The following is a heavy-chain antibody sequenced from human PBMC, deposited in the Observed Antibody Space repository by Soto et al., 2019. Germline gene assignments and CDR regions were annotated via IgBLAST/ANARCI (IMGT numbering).Heavy chain of an antibody. CDR3: ASASGEGYYYYGMDV. J-gene: IGHJ6*02. CDR1: GFTFSSYW. V-gene: IGHV3-7*03. CDR2: IKQDGSEK. Sequence: GGSLRLSCAASGFTFSSYWMSWVRQAPGKGLEWVANIKQDGSEKYYVDSVKGRFTISRDNAKNSLYLQMNSLRAGDTAVYYCASASGEGYYYYGMDVWGQGTTVTVSS. D-gene: IGHD4-17*01.